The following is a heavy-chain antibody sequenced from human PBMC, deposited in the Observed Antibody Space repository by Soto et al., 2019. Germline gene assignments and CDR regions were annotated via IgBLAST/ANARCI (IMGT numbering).Heavy chain of an antibody. Sequence: QLQLHMSGSGLVKPSQTLSLTCTVSGASITYGAYSWSWIRQTPGKGLEWIGYINHLETTFYNPSFESRLTLSIVRTKNQFSLILKSMSAADRAVYFCARGGGFDSFDYWGQGILVTVSS. D-gene: IGHD3-10*01. CDR1: GASITYGAYS. CDR3: ARGGGFDSFDY. V-gene: IGHV4-30-2*01. CDR2: INHLETT. J-gene: IGHJ4*02.